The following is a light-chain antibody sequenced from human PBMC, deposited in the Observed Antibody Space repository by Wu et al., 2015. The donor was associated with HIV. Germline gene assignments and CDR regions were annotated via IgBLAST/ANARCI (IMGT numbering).Light chain of an antibody. J-gene: IGKJ2*01. CDR2: DAS. CDR1: QTIGGSS. V-gene: IGKV3-20*01. Sequence: EIVLTQSPGPQSLSPGERSTLSCRASQTIGGSSLPCYHQKPGQAPRLLIHDASDRAAGIPDNFSGSGSWTDFTLTFTRLEPEDFAVYYCQQYGSSPYTFGQGTKLEIK. CDR3: QQYGSSPYT.